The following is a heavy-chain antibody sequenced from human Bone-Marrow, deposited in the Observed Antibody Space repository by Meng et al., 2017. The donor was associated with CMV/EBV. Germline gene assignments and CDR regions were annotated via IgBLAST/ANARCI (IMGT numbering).Heavy chain of an antibody. V-gene: IGHV4-30-4*08. D-gene: IGHD6-13*01. J-gene: IGHJ6*02. CDR3: ARGGGPDSSSWYWGHYYGMDV. CDR1: GGSISSGDYY. Sequence: SETLSLTCTVSGGSISSGDYYWSWIRQPPGKGLEWIGYIYYSGSTYYNPSLKSRVTISVDTSKNQFSLKLSSVTAADTAVYYCARGGGPDSSSWYWGHYYGMDVWGQGTTVTVSS. CDR2: IYYSGST.